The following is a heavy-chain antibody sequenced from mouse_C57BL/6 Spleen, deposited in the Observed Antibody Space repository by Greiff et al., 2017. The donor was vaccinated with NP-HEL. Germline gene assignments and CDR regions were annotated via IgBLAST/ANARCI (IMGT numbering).Heavy chain of an antibody. CDR1: GYAFSSSW. CDR3: AREDYGSSGGGFDY. V-gene: IGHV1-82*01. D-gene: IGHD1-1*01. Sequence: VQLQQSGPELVKPGASVKISCKASGYAFSSSWMNWVKQRPGKGLEWIGRIYPGDGDTNYNGKFKGKATLTADKSSSTAYMQLRSLTSEDSAVYFCAREDYGSSGGGFDYWGQGTTLTVSS. CDR2: IYPGDGDT. J-gene: IGHJ2*01.